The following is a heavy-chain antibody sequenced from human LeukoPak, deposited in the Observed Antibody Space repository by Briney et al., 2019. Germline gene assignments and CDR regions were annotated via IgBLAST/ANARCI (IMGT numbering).Heavy chain of an antibody. CDR2: IYNSGST. D-gene: IGHD3-22*01. CDR3: ARTYDSSGYFYDY. J-gene: IGHJ4*02. Sequence: SETLSLTCSVSGGSTSIGSYYWSWIRQPAGKGLEWIGRIYNSGSTNYTPSLKSRVTISLDTSKNQFSLKLTSVTAADTAVYYCARTYDSSGYFYDYWGQGTLVTVSS. V-gene: IGHV4-61*02. CDR1: GGSTSIGSYY.